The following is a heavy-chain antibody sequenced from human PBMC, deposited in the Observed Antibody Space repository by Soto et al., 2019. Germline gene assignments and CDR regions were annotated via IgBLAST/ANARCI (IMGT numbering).Heavy chain of an antibody. V-gene: IGHV1-18*01. D-gene: IGHD4-4*01. CDR1: GYTFTSYG. CDR2: ISAYNGNK. J-gene: IGHJ4*02. CDR3: ARGVTPYYFDY. Sequence: ASVKVSCKASGYTFTSYGISWVRHAPGQGLEWMGWISAYNGNKKYAQKLQGRVTMTTDTSTSTAYMELRSLRSDDTAVYYCARGVTPYYFDYWGQGTLVTVSS.